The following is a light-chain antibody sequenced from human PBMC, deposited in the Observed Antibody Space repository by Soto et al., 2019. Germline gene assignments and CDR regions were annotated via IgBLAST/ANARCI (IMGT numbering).Light chain of an antibody. CDR1: NIGSKS. CDR3: QVWDSSSDHVV. J-gene: IGLJ2*01. V-gene: IGLV3-21*02. CDR2: DDS. Sequence: SYELTQPPSVSVAPGQTARITCGGNNIGSKSVHWYQQKPGQAPVLVVYDDSDRPSGIPERFSGSNSGNTATLTISRDEAGDEADYYCQVWDSSSDHVVFGGGTKVTVL.